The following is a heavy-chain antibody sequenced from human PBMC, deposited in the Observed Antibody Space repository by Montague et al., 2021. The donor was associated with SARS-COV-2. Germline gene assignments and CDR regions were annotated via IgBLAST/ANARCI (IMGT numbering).Heavy chain of an antibody. V-gene: IGHV4-59*13. J-gene: IGHJ4*02. D-gene: IGHD1-14*01. CDR3: ATDDEPDRPADFDY. CDR1: IDSIDIEP. CDR2: ICHRGTD. Sequence: SETLSLTCAGSIDSIDIEPRRRSGQHTSEGQSPNELICHRGTDNNNHSPRSRVTISMDTSTNQFSLTLKSVTTADTAIYYCATDDEPDRPADFDYWGRGILVTVSS.